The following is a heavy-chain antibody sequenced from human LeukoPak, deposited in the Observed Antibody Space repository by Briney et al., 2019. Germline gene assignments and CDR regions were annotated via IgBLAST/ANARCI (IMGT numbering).Heavy chain of an antibody. CDR3: NTHYYDSSGYYPLSWFGP. J-gene: IGHJ5*02. Sequence: PGGTLRLSCSASGFTFSSYGMSWVRQAPGKGLDWVSAIRGSGGSTYYADSVKGRFTISRDNSNNTLYLQMNSLRAEDTAVYYCNTHYYDSSGYYPLSWFGPWGQGTLVTVCS. V-gene: IGHV3-23*01. D-gene: IGHD3-22*01. CDR2: IRGSGGST. CDR1: GFTFSSYG.